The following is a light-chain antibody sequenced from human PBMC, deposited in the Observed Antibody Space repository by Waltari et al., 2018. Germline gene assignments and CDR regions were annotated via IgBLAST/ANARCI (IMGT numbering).Light chain of an antibody. CDR3: CSYAGNYIWV. CDR1: SSDLGRYDI. CDR2: DVS. Sequence: QSALTQPAPVSGSPGQSVTLPCTGASSDLGRYDIVSWYQQHPGNAPKLIICDVSKRPSGVSDRFSGSKSGDTVSLTISGLQFEDEADYYCCSYAGNYIWVFGGGTRLTVL. V-gene: IGLV2-23*02. J-gene: IGLJ3*02.